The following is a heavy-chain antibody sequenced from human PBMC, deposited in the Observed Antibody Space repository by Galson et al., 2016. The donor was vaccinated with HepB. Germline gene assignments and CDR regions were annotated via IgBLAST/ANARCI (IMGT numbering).Heavy chain of an antibody. D-gene: IGHD5-12*01. CDR3: ARARIDSDYDAFVQ. CDR1: GFTFNTHR. CDR2: ISSRSSYT. V-gene: IGHV3-21*01. Sequence: SLRLSCAASGFTFNTHRINWVRQAPGKGLEWVSSISSRSSYTDNADSVKGGLTISRYNAKKSLSQQMTSLRVEETAVYYCARARIDSDYDAFVQWGQGNLVTVSS. J-gene: IGHJ4*02.